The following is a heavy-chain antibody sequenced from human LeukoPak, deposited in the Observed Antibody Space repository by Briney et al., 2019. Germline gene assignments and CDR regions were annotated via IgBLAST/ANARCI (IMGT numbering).Heavy chain of an antibody. D-gene: IGHD6-13*01. CDR2: ITGSGGST. J-gene: IGHJ6*03. CDR3: ASPPVPQAAAITPGYFYYYMDV. V-gene: IGHV3-23*01. Sequence: PGGSLRLSCAASGFTFSRYWMSWVRQAPGKGLEWVSSITGSGGSTYYGDSVKGRFTISRDNSKNTLYLQMNSLRAEDTAVYYCASPPVPQAAAITPGYFYYYMDVWGKGTTVTVSS. CDR1: GFTFSRYW.